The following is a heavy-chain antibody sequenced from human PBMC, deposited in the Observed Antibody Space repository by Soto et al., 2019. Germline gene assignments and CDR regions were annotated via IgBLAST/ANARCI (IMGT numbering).Heavy chain of an antibody. CDR1: GYTFTGYY. J-gene: IGHJ6*02. D-gene: IGHD3-3*01. CDR2: INPNSGGT. V-gene: IGHV1-2*04. CDR3: ARDRKRTYYDFWSGYFKGVNFYYYGMDV. Sequence: GASVKVSCKASGYTFTGYYMHWVRQAPGQGLEWMGWINPNSGGTNYAQKFQGWVTMTRDTSISTAYMELSRLRSDDTAVYYCARDRKRTYYDFWSGYFKGVNFYYYGMDVWGQGTTVTV.